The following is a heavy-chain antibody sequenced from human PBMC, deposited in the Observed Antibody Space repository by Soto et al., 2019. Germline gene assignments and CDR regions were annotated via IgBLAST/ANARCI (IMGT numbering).Heavy chain of an antibody. CDR1: GFTFSSYW. Sequence: EVQLVESGGGLVQPGGSLRLSCAASGFTFSSYWMHWVRQAPGKGLVWVSRINSDGSSTSYADSVKGRFTISRDNAKNRLYQQMNSLRAEDTAVYYCARDLAKGYYDFWSGYDYWGQGTLVTVSS. J-gene: IGHJ4*02. CDR2: INSDGSST. D-gene: IGHD3-3*01. CDR3: ARDLAKGYYDFWSGYDY. V-gene: IGHV3-74*01.